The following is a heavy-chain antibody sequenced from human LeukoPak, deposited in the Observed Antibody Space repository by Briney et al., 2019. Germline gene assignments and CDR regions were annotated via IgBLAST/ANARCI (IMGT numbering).Heavy chain of an antibody. CDR3: ARGSYYDYTWGNYLEY. V-gene: IGHV3-21*01. J-gene: IGHJ4*02. CDR2: ISSSSSYI. D-gene: IGHD3-16*02. CDR1: GFIFSKYA. Sequence: GGSLRLSCAAPGFIFSKYAMNWVRQAPGKGLEWVASISSSSSYINFPDSVKGRFTNSRDNAKNSLYLEMDSLRADDTAVYYCARGSYYDYTWGNYLEYWGQGAPVTVSS.